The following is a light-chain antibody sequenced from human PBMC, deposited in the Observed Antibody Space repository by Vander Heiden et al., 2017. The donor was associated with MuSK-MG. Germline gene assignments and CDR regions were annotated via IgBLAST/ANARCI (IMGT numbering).Light chain of an antibody. CDR3: QHYDSAPLT. CDR1: QAISNY. Sequence: DIQMTRSPSSLSASVGDRVTITCRASQAISNYVAWYQQNPGKVPKLLIYAASTLQSGVPSRFSGSGSGRDFTLTISSLQPEDVATYYCQHYDSAPLTFGPGTRVHI. CDR2: AAS. V-gene: IGKV1-27*01. J-gene: IGKJ3*01.